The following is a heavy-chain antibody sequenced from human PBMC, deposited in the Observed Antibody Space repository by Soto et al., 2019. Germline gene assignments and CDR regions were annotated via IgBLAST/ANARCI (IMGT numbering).Heavy chain of an antibody. CDR2: ISSTGGST. CDR3: AKDGSYSGSYPKRPTYFDY. CDR1: GFTFSSYA. Sequence: EVQVLESGGGLVQPGGSLRLSCAASGFTFSSYAMSWVRQAPGKGLEWVSGISSTGGSTYYADSVKGRFTISRDNSKNTLYLQMNSLRAEDTAVYYCAKDGSYSGSYPKRPTYFDYWVQGTLVTVSS. J-gene: IGHJ4*02. D-gene: IGHD1-26*01. V-gene: IGHV3-23*01.